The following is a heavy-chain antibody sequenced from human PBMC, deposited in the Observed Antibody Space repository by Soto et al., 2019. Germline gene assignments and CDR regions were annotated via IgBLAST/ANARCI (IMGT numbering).Heavy chain of an antibody. V-gene: IGHV4-39*01. CDR2: IYYNGHT. CDR3: VRRGQGPAFDP. CDR1: GGSISSSGYY. J-gene: IGHJ5*02. Sequence: QLQLQESGPGLVKPSETLSLTCTVSGGSISSSGYYWAWIRQPPEKGPEWVASIYYNGHTYYTPXXKXXLTISGDTYQTQVALKLRSVTVADVAVYYCVRRGQGPAFDPWGQGTRVTVSS. D-gene: IGHD1-26*01.